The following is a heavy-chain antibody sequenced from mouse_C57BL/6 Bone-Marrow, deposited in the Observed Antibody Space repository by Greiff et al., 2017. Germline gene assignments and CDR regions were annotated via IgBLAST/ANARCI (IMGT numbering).Heavy chain of an antibody. J-gene: IGHJ3*01. V-gene: IGHV1-64*01. Sequence: QVQLQQPGAELVKPGASVKLSCKASGYTFTSYWMHWVKQRPGQGLEWIGMIHPNSGSTNYNEKFKSKATLTVDKSSSTAYMQLSSLTSEDSAVYYWAIDYDYWAWFAYWGQGTLVTVSA. CDR2: IHPNSGST. CDR1: GYTFTSYW. CDR3: AIDYDYWAWFAY. D-gene: IGHD2-4*01.